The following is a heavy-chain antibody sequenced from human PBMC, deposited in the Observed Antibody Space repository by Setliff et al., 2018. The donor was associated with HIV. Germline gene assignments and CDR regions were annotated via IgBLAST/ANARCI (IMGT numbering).Heavy chain of an antibody. J-gene: IGHJ5*02. CDR3: ARALYGEYGGDLNWLDP. D-gene: IGHD4-17*01. V-gene: IGHV7-4-1*02. CDR1: GYSFINYA. Sequence: GASVKVSCKASGYSFINYAMNWVRQAPGQGLEWMGWINTQTGSPTYAQAFTGRFVFSVDTSVTTAYLQISGLKADDTAVYYCARALYGEYGGDLNWLDPWGQGTQVTVSS. CDR2: INTQTGSP.